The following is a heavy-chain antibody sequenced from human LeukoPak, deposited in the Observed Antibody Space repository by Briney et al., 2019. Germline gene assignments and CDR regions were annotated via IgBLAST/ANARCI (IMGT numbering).Heavy chain of an antibody. J-gene: IGHJ4*02. CDR1: GFTFSSYW. D-gene: IGHD5-18*01. CDR2: INTDGTTT. V-gene: IGHV3-74*01. CDR3: ASADYTYDVDF. Sequence: PGGSLRLSCAASGFTFSSYWMHWVRHVPGKGLVWLSRINTDGTTTNYADFVKGRFTISRDNAKNTVYLQMNSLRAEDTAVYYCASADYTYDVDFWGQGTLVTVSS.